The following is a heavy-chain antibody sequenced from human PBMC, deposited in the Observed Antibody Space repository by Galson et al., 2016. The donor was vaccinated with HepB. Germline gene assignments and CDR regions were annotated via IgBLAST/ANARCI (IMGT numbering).Heavy chain of an antibody. CDR2: ISYDGTYK. CDR3: AKGEVGYCTSVSCYWYYFEY. V-gene: IGHV3-30*18. J-gene: IGHJ4*02. Sequence: SLRLSCAASGFAFSDYGMHWVRQAPGTGLEWVAFISYDGTYKFYADSVKGRFTISRDNSKNTLYLQMNSLKPEDTAVYFCAKGEVGYCTSVSCYWYYFEYWGQGTLVTVSS. CDR1: GFAFSDYG. D-gene: IGHD2-2*01.